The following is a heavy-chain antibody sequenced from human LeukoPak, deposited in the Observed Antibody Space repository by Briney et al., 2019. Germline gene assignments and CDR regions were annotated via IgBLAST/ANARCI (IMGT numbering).Heavy chain of an antibody. CDR3: ATSESQTRFDY. D-gene: IGHD1/OR15-1a*01. J-gene: IGHJ4*02. Sequence: GASVKVSCKTSGGTFSNYTISWVRQAPGQGLEWMGWINPNSGGTNYAQKFQGRVTMTRDTSITTAYMELSRLRSDDTAVYYCATSESQTRFDYWGQGTPVTVSS. CDR2: INPNSGGT. V-gene: IGHV1-2*02. CDR1: GGTFSNYT.